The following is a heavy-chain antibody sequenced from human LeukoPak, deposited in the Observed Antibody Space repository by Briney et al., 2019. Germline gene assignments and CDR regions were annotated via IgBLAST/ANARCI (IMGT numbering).Heavy chain of an antibody. J-gene: IGHJ4*02. V-gene: IGHV1-2*02. CDR2: INPNSGGT. D-gene: IGHD3-3*01. CDR3: ARARRLRFLEWLSNFDY. Sequence: ASVKVSCKASGYSFTDHYMHWVRQAPGQGLEWMGWINPNSGGTNYAQKFQGRVTMTRDTSISTAYMELSRLRSDDTAVYYCARARRLRFLEWLSNFDYWGQGTLVTVSS. CDR1: GYSFTDHY.